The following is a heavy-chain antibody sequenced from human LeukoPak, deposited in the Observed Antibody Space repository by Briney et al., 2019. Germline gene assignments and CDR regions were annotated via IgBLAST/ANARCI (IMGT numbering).Heavy chain of an antibody. CDR1: GGSISSGNHY. D-gene: IGHD3-22*01. CDR2: IYSSGST. J-gene: IGHJ5*02. Sequence: SETLSFTCTVSGGSISSGNHYWSWIRPPAGKGLEWIGRIYSSGSTNYNPSLKSRVTISVDTSKNQFSLKLSSVTAADTAVYYCASIYYYDSAPFDPWGQGTLVTVSS. V-gene: IGHV4-61*02. CDR3: ASIYYYDSAPFDP.